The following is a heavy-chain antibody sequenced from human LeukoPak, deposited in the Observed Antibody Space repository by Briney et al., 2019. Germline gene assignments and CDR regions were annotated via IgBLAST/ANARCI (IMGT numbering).Heavy chain of an antibody. CDR3: AREVNVPAGSDGFDI. D-gene: IGHD2-2*01. Sequence: SETLSLTCTVSGDSITSANYFWRWIRQPPGEDLEWIGYMPYNGGASYNPSLRRRATISLDTSKNEFALRLSSVTAPDTAIYYWAREVNVPAGSDGFDIGGQGTMVTVSP. CDR2: MPYNGGA. CDR1: GDSITSANYF. J-gene: IGHJ3*02. V-gene: IGHV4-30-4*01.